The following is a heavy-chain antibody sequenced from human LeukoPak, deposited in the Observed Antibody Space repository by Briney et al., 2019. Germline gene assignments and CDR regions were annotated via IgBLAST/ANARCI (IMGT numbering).Heavy chain of an antibody. D-gene: IGHD6-6*01. Sequence: PGGSLRLSCAASGFTLSSYTMNWVRQAPGKGLEWVSDISSSSSTIYYADSVRGRFTISRDNAKNSLYLQMNSLRVEDTAVYYCARDISSASRGMDVWGKGTTVTVSS. J-gene: IGHJ6*03. CDR2: ISSSSSTI. CDR3: ARDISSASRGMDV. CDR1: GFTLSSYT. V-gene: IGHV3-48*01.